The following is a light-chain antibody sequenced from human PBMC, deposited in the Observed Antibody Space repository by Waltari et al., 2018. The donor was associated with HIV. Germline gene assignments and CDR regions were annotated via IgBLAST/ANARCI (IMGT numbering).Light chain of an antibody. CDR1: SSDIGAYDS. Sequence: QSALTQPPSASGSLGQSVTIPCTGSSSDIGAYDSVSWFQQHPNNAPKLLLYEVSKRPSGVPYRFSGSRSGETAFLSVSGLHPDDTAAYFCSSYGDNIRVLFGGGTNLTVL. V-gene: IGLV2-8*01. CDR3: SSYGDNIRVL. J-gene: IGLJ2*01. CDR2: EVS.